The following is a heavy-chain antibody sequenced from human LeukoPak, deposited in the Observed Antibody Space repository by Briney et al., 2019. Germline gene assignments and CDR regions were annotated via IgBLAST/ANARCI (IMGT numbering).Heavy chain of an antibody. Sequence: KPSETLSLTCTVSGGSISSSIYYWGWIRQPPGKGLEWFGNIYYSGSNYHNTALKSRVTISVDTSKNQFPLRLSSVTAADTAVYYCARQGRIEAAALGDTFDIWGQGTMVTVSS. J-gene: IGHJ3*02. CDR3: ARQGRIEAAALGDTFDI. CDR2: IYYSGSN. CDR1: GGSISSSIYY. D-gene: IGHD6-13*01. V-gene: IGHV4-39*01.